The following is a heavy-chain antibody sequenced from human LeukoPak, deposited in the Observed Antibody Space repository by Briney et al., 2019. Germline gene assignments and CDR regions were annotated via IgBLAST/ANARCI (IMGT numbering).Heavy chain of an antibody. D-gene: IGHD3-9*01. Sequence: SVKVSCKASGGTFSSYANSWVRQAPGQGLEWMGRISPIFGTANYAQKFQGRVTITTDESTSTAYMELSSLRSEDTAVYYCARGAAGYPDYWGQGTLVTVSS. CDR3: ARGAAGYPDY. CDR2: ISPIFGTA. CDR1: GGTFSSYA. V-gene: IGHV1-69*05. J-gene: IGHJ4*02.